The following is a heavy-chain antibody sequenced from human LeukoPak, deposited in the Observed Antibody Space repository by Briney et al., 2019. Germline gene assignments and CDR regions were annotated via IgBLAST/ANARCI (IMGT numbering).Heavy chain of an antibody. Sequence: ASVKVSCKTSGYTFTNYDINWVRQATGQGLEWLGWMSPVSGYTGYAQKFQGRVTITRDISITTAYVELSSMRSEDTAVYYCASGIEAGVDYWGQGTLVTVPS. CDR1: GYTFTNYD. J-gene: IGHJ4*02. CDR2: MSPVSGYT. CDR3: ASGIEAGVDY. V-gene: IGHV1-8*03. D-gene: IGHD6-25*01.